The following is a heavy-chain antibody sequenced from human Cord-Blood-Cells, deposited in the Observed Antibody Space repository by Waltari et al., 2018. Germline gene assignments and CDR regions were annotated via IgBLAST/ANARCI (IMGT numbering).Heavy chain of an antibody. D-gene: IGHD3-22*01. CDR3: ATSIQTYYYDSSGYSPFDY. Sequence: EVQLVESGGGLVKPGGSLRLSCAASGFTFSSYSMNWVRQAPGKGLEWVSSSSSSSSYIYYADSVKGRFTISRDNAKNSLYLQMNSLRAEDTAVYYCATSIQTYYYDSSGYSPFDYWGQGTLVTVSS. V-gene: IGHV3-21*01. J-gene: IGHJ4*02. CDR1: GFTFSSYS. CDR2: SSSSSSYI.